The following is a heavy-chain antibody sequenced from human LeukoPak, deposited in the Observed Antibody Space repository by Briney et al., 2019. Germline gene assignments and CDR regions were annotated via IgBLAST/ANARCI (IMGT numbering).Heavy chain of an antibody. CDR3: ARVRDGYNDAYDV. J-gene: IGHJ3*01. V-gene: IGHV1-46*01. CDR1: GYTFTNYY. Sequence: ASVKVSCKASGYTFTNYYIHWVGQAPGQGLEWMGVIKPGGDSTSSARIFQGRVYMTSDTSTSTVYMELSGLRSGDTAVYYCARVRDGYNDAYDVWGQGTMVTVPS. CDR2: IKPGGDST. D-gene: IGHD5-24*01.